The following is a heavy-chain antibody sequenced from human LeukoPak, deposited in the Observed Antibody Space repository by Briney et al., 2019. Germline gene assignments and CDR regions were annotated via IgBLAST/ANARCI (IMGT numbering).Heavy chain of an antibody. CDR1: GGSIRDSAYY. Sequence: SETLSLTCSVSGGSIRDSAYYWGWIRQPPGKGLGWIASIYYSGVTYFHPSLGSRASIFLDTSNNRFSLELTSVTAADTAVYYCVRHGGTSSLISYSWFDPWGQGILVTVPS. J-gene: IGHJ5*02. V-gene: IGHV4-39*01. CDR3: VRHGGTSSLISYSWFDP. D-gene: IGHD2-2*01. CDR2: IYYSGVT.